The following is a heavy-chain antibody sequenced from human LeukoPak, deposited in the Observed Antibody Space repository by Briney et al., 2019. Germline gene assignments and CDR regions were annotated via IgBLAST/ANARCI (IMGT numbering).Heavy chain of an antibody. J-gene: IGHJ3*02. V-gene: IGHV3-9*01. Sequence: GGSLRLSCAASGFTFSTFGMHWVRQTPGKGLEWVSGISWNSGSIGYADSVKGRFTISRDNAKNSLYLQMNSLRAEDTALYYCAKDMSYSSSYAFDIWGQGTMVTVSS. CDR3: AKDMSYSSSYAFDI. CDR2: ISWNSGSI. D-gene: IGHD6-6*01. CDR1: GFTFSTFG.